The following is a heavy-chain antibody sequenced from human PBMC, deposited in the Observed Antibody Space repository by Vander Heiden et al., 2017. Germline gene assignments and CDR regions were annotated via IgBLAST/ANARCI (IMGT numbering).Heavy chain of an antibody. CDR3: ARGVGSGSYYNALSYFDY. CDR1: GGTFSSYA. CDR2: IIPIVGTA. D-gene: IGHD3-10*01. J-gene: IGHJ4*02. V-gene: IGHV1-69*01. Sequence: QVQLVQSGAEVKQPGSSVKVSCQASGGTFSSYAISWVRQAPGQGLEWMGGIIPIVGTANYAQKFQGRVTITADESTSTAYMELSSLRSEDTAVYYCARGVGSGSYYNALSYFDYWGQGTLVTVSS.